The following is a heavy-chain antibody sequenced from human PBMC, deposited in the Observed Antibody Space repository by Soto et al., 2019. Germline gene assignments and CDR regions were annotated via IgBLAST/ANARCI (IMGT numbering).Heavy chain of an antibody. V-gene: IGHV4-39*01. CDR2: IYYGGST. D-gene: IGHD6-13*01. J-gene: IGHJ5*02. Sequence: QLQLQESGPGLVKPSETLSLTCTVSGGSISSSSFHWGWIRQPPGKGLEWIGSIYYGGSTYYSPSLKSRVTISVDTSKNQFSMKLRSVTAADTAVYYCARRERAAGTDWWFDPWGQGTLVTVSS. CDR3: ARRERAAGTDWWFDP. CDR1: GGSISSSSFH.